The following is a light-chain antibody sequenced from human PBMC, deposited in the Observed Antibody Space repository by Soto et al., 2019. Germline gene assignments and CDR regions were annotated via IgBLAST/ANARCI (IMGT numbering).Light chain of an antibody. CDR1: SNDVGAFNF. CDR3: CSYERSGTLV. V-gene: IGLV2-14*03. J-gene: IGLJ2*01. Sequence: QSALTQPASVSGSPGQSITISCTGSSNDVGAFNFVSWYQQHPGNVPKLLIYEVTNRPSGVSGRFSASKSGNTASLTIAGLQAEDEADYYCCSYERSGTLVFAGGTKVTVL. CDR2: EVT.